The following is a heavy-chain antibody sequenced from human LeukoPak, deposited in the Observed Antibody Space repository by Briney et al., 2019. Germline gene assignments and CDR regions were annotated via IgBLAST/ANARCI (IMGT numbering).Heavy chain of an antibody. CDR1: RGSISSGAYY. V-gene: IGHV4-30-2*01. CDR3: ARVEMATIFDY. CDR2: IYHSGTT. D-gene: IGHD5-24*01. Sequence: SETLSLTYTVSRGSISSGAYYWSWIRQPPGKGLEWIGYIYHSGTTYYNPSLKSRVTISVDRSKNQFSLKLSSVTAADTAVYYCARVEMATIFDYWGQGTLVTVSS. J-gene: IGHJ4*01.